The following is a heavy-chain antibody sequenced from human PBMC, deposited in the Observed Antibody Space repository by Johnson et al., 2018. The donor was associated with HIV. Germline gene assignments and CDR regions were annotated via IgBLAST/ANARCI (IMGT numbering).Heavy chain of an antibody. CDR3: ARGRGAKTEGDRAFDI. J-gene: IGHJ3*02. V-gene: IGHV3-30-3*01. D-gene: IGHD3-16*01. CDR2: ISYDGSNK. Sequence: QVQLVESGGGVVQPGRSLRLSCAASGFTFSSYAMHWVRQAPGKGLEWVAVISYDGSNKYYADSVKGRFTISRDNSKNTLYLQMNSLRAEDTALYYCARGRGAKTEGDRAFDIWGQGTMVTVSS. CDR1: GFTFSSYA.